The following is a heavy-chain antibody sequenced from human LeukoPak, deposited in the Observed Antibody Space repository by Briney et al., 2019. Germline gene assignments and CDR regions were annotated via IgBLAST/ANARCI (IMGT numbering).Heavy chain of an antibody. CDR1: GYTFSSYW. CDR3: ARDGSLPDY. Sequence: GGSLRLSCAASGYTFSSYWMHWVRQAPGKGRVWVSRIYSDGSTTSYADSVKGRFTSSRDNAKNTLYLQMNSLRAADTAVYYCARDGSLPDYWGQGTLVTVSS. J-gene: IGHJ4*02. V-gene: IGHV3-74*01. CDR2: IYSDGSTT.